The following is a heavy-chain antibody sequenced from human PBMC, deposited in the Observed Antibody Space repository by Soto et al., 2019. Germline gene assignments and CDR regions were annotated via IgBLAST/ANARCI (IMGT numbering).Heavy chain of an antibody. CDR1: GGSISSGGYY. Sequence: PSETLSLTCTVSGGSISSGGYYWSWIRQHPGKGLEWIGYIYYSGSTYYNPSLKSRVTISVDTSKNQFSLKLSSVTAADTAVYYCARTGDSAHFDYWGQGTLVTVSS. D-gene: IGHD4-17*01. CDR3: ARTGDSAHFDY. J-gene: IGHJ4*02. CDR2: IYYSGST. V-gene: IGHV4-31*03.